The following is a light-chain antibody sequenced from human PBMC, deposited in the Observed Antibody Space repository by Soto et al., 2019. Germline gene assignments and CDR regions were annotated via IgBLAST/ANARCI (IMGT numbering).Light chain of an antibody. J-gene: IGKJ1*01. CDR2: DAS. CDR3: QHYKDLSPWT. V-gene: IGKV1-5*01. CDR1: QNISSW. Sequence: DIQMTQSPSALSASVGDRVTITCRASQNISSWLAWYQQKPGKAPKSLIYDASSLESGVPSRLSGRGSGTEFTLTSSNLQPDDSATYYCQHYKDLSPWTFGQGTPVEIK.